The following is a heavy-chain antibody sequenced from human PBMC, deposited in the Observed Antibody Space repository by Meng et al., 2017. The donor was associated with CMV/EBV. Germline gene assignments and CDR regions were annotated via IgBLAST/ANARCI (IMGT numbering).Heavy chain of an antibody. D-gene: IGHD3-10*01. Sequence: GSISSSNWGSWVRQPPGKGLEWIGGIYHSGSTNYNPSLKSRVTISVDKSKNQFSLKLSSVTAADTAVYYCARGPILWFGESSSFDLWGRGTLVTVSS. V-gene: IGHV4-4*02. CDR2: IYHSGST. J-gene: IGHJ2*01. CDR1: GSISSSNW. CDR3: ARGPILWFGESSSFDL.